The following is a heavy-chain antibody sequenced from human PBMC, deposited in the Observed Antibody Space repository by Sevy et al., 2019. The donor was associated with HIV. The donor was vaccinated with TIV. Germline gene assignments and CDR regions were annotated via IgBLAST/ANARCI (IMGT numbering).Heavy chain of an antibody. D-gene: IGHD3-3*01. V-gene: IGHV3-15*01. CDR1: GFTFSKAW. Sequence: GGSLRLSCAASGFTFSKAWMSWVRQAPGKGLEWVGRIKSNTDGGTTDYAEPVKGRFTTSRDDSKNTLYRQVNSLKTDDTAVYYCTTKKDFWSGYFYFDYWGQGTLVTVSS. J-gene: IGHJ4*02. CDR2: IKSNTDGGTT. CDR3: TTKKDFWSGYFYFDY.